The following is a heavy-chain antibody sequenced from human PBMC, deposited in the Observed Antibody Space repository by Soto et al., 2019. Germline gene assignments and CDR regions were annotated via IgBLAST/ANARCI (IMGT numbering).Heavy chain of an antibody. CDR2: VSAGGDMT. CDR1: GFTFNSYA. D-gene: IGHD3-10*01. CDR3: ARGDRGGSGSPASYYYSGLDV. Sequence: DVQVLESGGDLVQPGGSLRLSCAASGFTFNSYAMSWVRQAPGKGLAWVSSVSAGGDMTYYSDSVKGRFTMSRDNSNNALFLQMNSLRIEDTALYYCARGDRGGSGSPASYYYSGLDVWGQGTTVTVS. V-gene: IGHV3-23*01. J-gene: IGHJ6*02.